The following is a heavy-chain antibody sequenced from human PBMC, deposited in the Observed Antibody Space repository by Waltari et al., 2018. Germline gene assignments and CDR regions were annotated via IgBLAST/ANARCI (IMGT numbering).Heavy chain of an antibody. D-gene: IGHD2-21*02. CDR3: VVGGARGGDEGGY. CDR1: GFTFSSSG. Sequence: QVQLVESGGGVVQPGRSLRLSCAASGFTFSSSGVHWVRQAPGKGLEWVAVIWYDGRNKNYGDSVKGRFTISRDNSKNTLYLQMNSLGAEDTAVYYCVVGGARGGDEGGYWGQGTLVTVSS. V-gene: IGHV3-33*01. CDR2: IWYDGRNK. J-gene: IGHJ4*02.